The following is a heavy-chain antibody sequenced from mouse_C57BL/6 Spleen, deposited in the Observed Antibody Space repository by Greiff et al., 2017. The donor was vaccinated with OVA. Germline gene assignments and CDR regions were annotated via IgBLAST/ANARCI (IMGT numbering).Heavy chain of an antibody. Sequence: QVQLKESGPELVKPGASVKISCKASGYAFSSSWMNWVKQRPGKGLEWIGRIYPGDGDTNYNGKFKGKATLTADKSSSTAYMQLSSLTSEDSAVYFCALLRRLDYWGQGTTLTVSS. CDR3: ALLRRLDY. V-gene: IGHV1-82*01. D-gene: IGHD2-4*01. CDR1: GYAFSSSW. J-gene: IGHJ2*01. CDR2: IYPGDGDT.